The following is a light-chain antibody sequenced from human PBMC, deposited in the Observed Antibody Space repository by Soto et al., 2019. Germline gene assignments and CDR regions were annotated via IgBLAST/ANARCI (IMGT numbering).Light chain of an antibody. CDR3: QQYNKWPLIH. CDR2: GAS. Sequence: EIVLTQSPATLSLSPWERATLSCRASQSVSSYLAWYQQKPCQAPRLVIYGASTRATCIPATFTGSGSGTDFTLTISSLPSEDFQLYYCQQYNKWPLIHFGQGTRLDIK. J-gene: IGKJ5*01. CDR1: QSVSSY. V-gene: IGKV3-15*01.